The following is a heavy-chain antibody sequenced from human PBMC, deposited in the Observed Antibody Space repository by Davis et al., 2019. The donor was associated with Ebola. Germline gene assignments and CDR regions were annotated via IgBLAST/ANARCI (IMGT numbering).Heavy chain of an antibody. J-gene: IGHJ6*02. CDR1: GYTFTTYG. V-gene: IGHV1-18*01. D-gene: IGHD5-12*01. CDR2: ISPYNGDT. Sequence: ASVKVSCKASGYTFTTYGISWVRQAPGQGLEWMGWISPYNGDTKYQQEFQDRVTMTTDTSTSTAYMELRSLRSDDTAVYYCGRDTAYDALYYYGMDVWGQGTTVTVSS. CDR3: GRDTAYDALYYYGMDV.